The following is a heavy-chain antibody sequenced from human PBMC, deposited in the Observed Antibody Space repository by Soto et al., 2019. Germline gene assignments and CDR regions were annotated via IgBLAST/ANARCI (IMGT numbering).Heavy chain of an antibody. D-gene: IGHD6-6*01. Sequence: EVQLAESGGGLAQPGGSLRLSCAASGFTLSGYAMDWDRQAPGKGLEYVSGISSNGVGTYYANSVQGRFTISRDNSKNTVYLQMGSLRPEDMAVYYCATRARPDFYYMDVWGKGTTVTVSS. CDR2: ISSNGVGT. J-gene: IGHJ6*03. V-gene: IGHV3-64*01. CDR1: GFTLSGYA. CDR3: ATRARPDFYYMDV.